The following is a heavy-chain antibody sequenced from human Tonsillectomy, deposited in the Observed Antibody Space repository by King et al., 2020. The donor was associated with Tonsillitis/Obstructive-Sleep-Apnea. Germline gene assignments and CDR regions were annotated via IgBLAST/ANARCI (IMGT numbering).Heavy chain of an antibody. CDR1: GGSISSSSYY. D-gene: IGHD6-19*01. CDR2: SYYSGST. CDR3: ARRGIAVAFDAFDI. V-gene: IGHV4-39*01. Sequence: LQLQESGPGLVKPSETLSLTCTVSGGSISSSSYYWGWIRQPPGKGLEWIGSSYYSGSTYYNPSLKSRVTISVDTSKNQFSLKLSSVTAADTAVYYCARRGIAVAFDAFDIWGQGTMVTVSS. J-gene: IGHJ3*02.